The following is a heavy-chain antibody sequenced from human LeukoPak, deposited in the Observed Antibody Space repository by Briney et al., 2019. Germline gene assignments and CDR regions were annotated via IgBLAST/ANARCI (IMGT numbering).Heavy chain of an antibody. J-gene: IGHJ4*02. V-gene: IGHV4-34*01. CDR3: ASVYDSSGYYPF. Sequence: SETLSLTCAVYGGSFSGYYWSWIRQPPGKGLEWIGEINHSRSTNYNASLKSRVTISVDTSKKQFSLKLSSVTAADTAVYYCASVYDSSGYYPFWGQGTLVTVSS. D-gene: IGHD3-22*01. CDR1: GGSFSGYY. CDR2: INHSRST.